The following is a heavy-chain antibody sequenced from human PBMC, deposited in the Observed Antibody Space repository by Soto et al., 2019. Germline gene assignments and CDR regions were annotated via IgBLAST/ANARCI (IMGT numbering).Heavy chain of an antibody. CDR2: IYNSGST. CDR3: ARGITMVRGVIHTPDFDY. J-gene: IGHJ4*02. D-gene: IGHD3-10*01. CDR1: GGSINSGGYY. V-gene: IGHV4-31*03. Sequence: QVQLQESGPGLVKPSQTLSLTGTVSGGSINSGGYYWSWIRQHPGKGLERIGYIYNSGSTYYNPSLKSRVTISVDTYKNQFSLKLSSVTAADTAVYCCARGITMVRGVIHTPDFDYWGQGTLVTVSS.